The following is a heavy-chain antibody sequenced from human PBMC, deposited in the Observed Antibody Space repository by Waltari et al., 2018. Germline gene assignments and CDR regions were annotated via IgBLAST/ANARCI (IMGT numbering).Heavy chain of an antibody. CDR3: VRGKMYSRPYFDY. J-gene: IGHJ4*02. CDR1: GESFIGCY. V-gene: IGHV4-34*01. Sequence: QMQLQQWGAGLLKPSETLSLTCAVSGESFIGCYWNWIRQPPGRGLEWIGEIHHSGSINYNPSLESRVTISQDMSKNQFSLKLTSVTAADTAVYYCVRGKMYSRPYFDYWGQGTLVTVSS. CDR2: IHHSGSI. D-gene: IGHD6-13*01.